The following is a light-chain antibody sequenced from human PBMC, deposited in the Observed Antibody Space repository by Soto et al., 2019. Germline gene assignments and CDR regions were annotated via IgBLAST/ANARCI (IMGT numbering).Light chain of an antibody. J-gene: IGKJ1*01. V-gene: IGKV3-15*01. CDR1: QSVSSN. Sequence: EIVMTQSPATLSVSPGERATLSCRASQSVSSNLAWYQQKPGQAPRLLIYGASTRATGIPARFSGSGSGTEFTLTIRSPQSEDFAVYYCQQYNNWWTFGQGTKVEIK. CDR2: GAS. CDR3: QQYNNWWT.